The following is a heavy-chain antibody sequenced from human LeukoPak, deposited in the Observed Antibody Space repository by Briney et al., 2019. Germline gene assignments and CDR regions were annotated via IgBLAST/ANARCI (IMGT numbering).Heavy chain of an antibody. Sequence: SETLSLTCIVSGGSITSSSYFWGWVRQPPGTGLEWIGSIYYSGSTDYNPSLKSRVTMSVDTSKNQFSLKLSSVTAADTAVYYCASAYCSSSSCPFDHWGQGTLVTVSS. CDR1: GGSITSSSYF. CDR2: IYYSGST. V-gene: IGHV4-39*07. J-gene: IGHJ4*02. D-gene: IGHD2-2*01. CDR3: ASAYCSSSSCPFDH.